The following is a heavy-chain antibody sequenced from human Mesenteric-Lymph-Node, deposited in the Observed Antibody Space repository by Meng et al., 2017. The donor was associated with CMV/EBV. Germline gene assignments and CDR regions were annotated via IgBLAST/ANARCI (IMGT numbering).Heavy chain of an antibody. CDR3: ARDGVNMPRVIYYYYGMDV. J-gene: IGHJ6*02. V-gene: IGHV4-38-2*02. Sequence: GSLRLSCTVSGYSISSGYYWGWIRQPPGKGLEWIGSIYHSGSTYYNPSLKSRVTISVDTSKNQFSLKLSSVTAADTAVYYCARDGVNMPRVIYYYYGMDVWGQGTTVTVSS. CDR2: IYHSGST. D-gene: IGHD2-2*01. CDR1: GYSISSGYY.